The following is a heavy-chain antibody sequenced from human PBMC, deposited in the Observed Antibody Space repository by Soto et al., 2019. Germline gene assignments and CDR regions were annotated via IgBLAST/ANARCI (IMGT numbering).Heavy chain of an antibody. D-gene: IGHD3-22*01. CDR3: ARIGDSSAPWAPFDY. CDR2: IIPIFGTA. V-gene: IGHV1-69*06. J-gene: IGHJ4*02. Sequence: ASVKVPCKASGGTFSSYAISWVRQAPGQGLEWMGGIIPIFGTANYAQKFQGRVTITADKSTSTAYMELSSLRSEDTAVYYCARIGDSSAPWAPFDYWGQGTLVTVSS. CDR1: GGTFSSYA.